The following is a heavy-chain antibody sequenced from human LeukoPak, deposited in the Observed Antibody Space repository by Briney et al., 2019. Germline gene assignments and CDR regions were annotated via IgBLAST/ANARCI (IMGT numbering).Heavy chain of an antibody. CDR2: ISSSSSYI. J-gene: IGHJ4*02. Sequence: NTGGSLRLSCAASGFTFSNSSLSWVRQAPGKGLEWVSSISSSSSYIYYADSVKGRFTISRDNAKNSLYLQMNSLRAEDTAVYYCARDTYYYDSSGYSYWGQGTLVTVSS. CDR1: GFTFSNSS. D-gene: IGHD3-22*01. V-gene: IGHV3-21*01. CDR3: ARDTYYYDSSGYSY.